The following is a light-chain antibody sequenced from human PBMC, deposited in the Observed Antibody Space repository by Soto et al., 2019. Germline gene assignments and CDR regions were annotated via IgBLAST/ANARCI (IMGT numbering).Light chain of an antibody. CDR1: QSVSTN. J-gene: IGKJ1*01. V-gene: IGKV3-15*01. Sequence: EIVMTQSPVTLSVSPGETATLSCRASQSVSTNLAWYQQKPGQAPRLLIYGASTRATGIPARFSGSGSGTEFTLTISSLQSEDSAVYYCQQYNNWPWAFGQGTKVEIK. CDR2: GAS. CDR3: QQYNNWPWA.